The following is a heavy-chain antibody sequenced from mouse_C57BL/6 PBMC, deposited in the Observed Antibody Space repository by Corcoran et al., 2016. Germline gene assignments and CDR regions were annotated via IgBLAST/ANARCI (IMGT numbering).Heavy chain of an antibody. Sequence: EVQLQQSGPELVKPGASVKIPCKASGYTFTDYNMDWVKQSHGKSLEWIGDINPNNGGTIYNQKFKGKATLTVDKSSSTAYMELRSLTSEDTAVYYCARRGYLYYFYYWGQGTTLTVSS. CDR2: INPNNGGT. J-gene: IGHJ2*01. CDR3: ARRGYLYYFYY. V-gene: IGHV1-18*01. CDR1: GYTFTDYN. D-gene: IGHD2-14*01.